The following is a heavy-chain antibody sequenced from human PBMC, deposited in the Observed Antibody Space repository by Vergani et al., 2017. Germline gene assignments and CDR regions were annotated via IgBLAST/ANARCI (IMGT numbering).Heavy chain of an antibody. D-gene: IGHD3-9*01. CDR3: AGYDDILYWFDP. J-gene: IGHJ5*02. CDR1: GGTFSRSA. CDR2: IIPIFGTA. V-gene: IGHV1-69*01. Sequence: QVQLVQSGAEVKKPGSSVKVSCKASGGTFSRSAISWVRQAPGQGLEWMGGIIPIFGTANYAQNFQGRVTITADESTSTAYMELSSLRSEDTAVYYCAGYDDILYWFDPWGQGTLVTVSS.